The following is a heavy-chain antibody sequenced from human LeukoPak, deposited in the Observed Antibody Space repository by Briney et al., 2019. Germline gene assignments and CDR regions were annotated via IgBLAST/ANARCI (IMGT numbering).Heavy chain of an antibody. J-gene: IGHJ3*02. CDR1: GGSISYNY. Sequence: SETLSLTCTVSGGSISYNYWYWIRQPPGKGLEWIGFIYYSGSTNYNPSLKSRVTISVDTSKNQFSLKLTSVTAADTAVYYCARQMGNGDAFDIWGQGTMVTVSS. D-gene: IGHD2-8*01. CDR3: ARQMGNGDAFDI. CDR2: IYYSGST. V-gene: IGHV4-59*08.